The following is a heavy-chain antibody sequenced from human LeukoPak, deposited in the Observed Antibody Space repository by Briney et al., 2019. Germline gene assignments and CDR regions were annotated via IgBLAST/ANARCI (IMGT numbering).Heavy chain of an antibody. CDR3: ARDYRIDGYNRGVDH. J-gene: IGHJ4*02. Sequence: ASVKVSCKASGYTFTSHDVNWLRQATGQGLEWLGWMNPNSGHTGFAQKFQGRVTMTRDTSISTAYMELSSLRSDDTAVYYCARDYRIDGYNRGVDHWGQGTLVTVS. CDR2: MNPNSGHT. D-gene: IGHD5-24*01. CDR1: GYTFTSHD. V-gene: IGHV1-8*01.